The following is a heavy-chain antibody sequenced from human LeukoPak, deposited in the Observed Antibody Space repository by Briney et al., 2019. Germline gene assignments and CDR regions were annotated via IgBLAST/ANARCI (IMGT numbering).Heavy chain of an antibody. V-gene: IGHV4-34*01. CDR1: GGSFSGYY. CDR2: LNHSGST. CDR3: ASGVYYYDSSGYFGYTNWFDP. D-gene: IGHD3-22*01. J-gene: IGHJ5*02. Sequence: KPSETLSLTCAVYGGSFSGYYWSWIRQPPGRGLEWIGELNHSGSTNYNPSLKSRVTISVDTSKNQFSLKLSSVTAADTAVYYCASGVYYYDSSGYFGYTNWFDPWGQGTLVTVSS.